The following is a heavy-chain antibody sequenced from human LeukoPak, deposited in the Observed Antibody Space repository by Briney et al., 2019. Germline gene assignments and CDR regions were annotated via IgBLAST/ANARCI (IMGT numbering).Heavy chain of an antibody. J-gene: IGHJ4*02. CDR3: ARGPMTVITL. CDR2: MNEDGSEK. D-gene: IGHD2/OR15-2a*01. Sequence: GGSLRLSCAASGFTFSSYWMSWVRQAPGKGLEWVANMNEDGSEKNYVDSLKGRFTISRDNAKNSVYLQMDSLRVEDTAVYYCARGPMTVITLGGQGTLVTVSS. CDR1: GFTFSSYW. V-gene: IGHV3-7*01.